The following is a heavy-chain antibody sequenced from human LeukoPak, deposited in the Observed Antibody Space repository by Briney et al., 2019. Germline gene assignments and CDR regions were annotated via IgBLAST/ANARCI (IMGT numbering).Heavy chain of an antibody. J-gene: IGHJ4*02. V-gene: IGHV3-49*03. CDR1: GFTFGDYA. CDR3: TRGSQRFLEWLPTTPLDY. CDR2: IRSKAYGGTT. D-gene: IGHD3-3*01. Sequence: GGSLRLSCTASGFTFGDYAMSWFRQAPGKGLEWVGFIRSKAYGGTTEYAASVKGRFTISRDDSKSIAYLQMNSLKTEDTAVYYCTRGSQRFLEWLPTTPLDYWGQGTLVTVSS.